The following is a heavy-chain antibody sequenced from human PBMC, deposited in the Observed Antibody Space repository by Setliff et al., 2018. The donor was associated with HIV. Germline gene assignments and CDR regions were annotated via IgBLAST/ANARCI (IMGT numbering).Heavy chain of an antibody. CDR3: AKVLDIATTGRRLGALDI. CDR2: ISGSGDDT. V-gene: IGHV3-23*01. CDR1: GITFSRSA. D-gene: IGHD6-13*01. J-gene: IGHJ3*02. Sequence: PGGSLRLSCAASGITFSRSAMSWVRQAPGKGLEWVSGISGSGDDTYYADSVKGRFTISRDNSKNTLYLQMNSLRVEDTALYYCAKVLDIATTGRRLGALDIWGQGTMVTVSS.